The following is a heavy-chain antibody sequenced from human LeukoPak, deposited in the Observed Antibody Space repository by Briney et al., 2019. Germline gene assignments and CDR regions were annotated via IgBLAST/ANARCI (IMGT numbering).Heavy chain of an antibody. V-gene: IGHV4-4*07. Sequence: SETLSLTCTVSGGSISSYYWSWIRQPAGKGLEWIGRVYASGTTFYNPSLKSRVTMLVDTSKNQFSLKLNSVTAADTAVYYCARGGNYYDSSSYYYLDYWGQGTLVTVSS. CDR1: GGSISSYY. J-gene: IGHJ4*02. D-gene: IGHD3-22*01. CDR3: ARGGNYYDSSSYYYLDY. CDR2: VYASGTT.